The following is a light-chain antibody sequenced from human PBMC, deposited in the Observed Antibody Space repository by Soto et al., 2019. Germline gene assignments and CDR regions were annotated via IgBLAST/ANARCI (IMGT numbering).Light chain of an antibody. V-gene: IGKV3-15*01. CDR2: GAS. Sequence: EIVMTQSPATLSVSPGERATLSCRASQSVSSNLAWYQQKPGQAPRLLIYGASSRATGIPVRFSGSGSGTEFTLTISSLQSEDFAVYYCQQYGSSLTWTFGQGTKV. J-gene: IGKJ1*01. CDR3: QQYGSSLTWT. CDR1: QSVSSN.